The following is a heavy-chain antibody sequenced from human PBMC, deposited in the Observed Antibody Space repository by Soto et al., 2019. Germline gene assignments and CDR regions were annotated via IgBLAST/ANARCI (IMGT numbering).Heavy chain of an antibody. CDR3: VTYRNTATDY. Sequence: GGSLRLSCAASGFTLSSYWMHWVRQAPGKGLVWVSRIYSDGSYTTYADSVKGRFTISRDNAKNTLYLQMNSLRAEDTAVYYCVTYRNTATDYWGQGTLVTVSS. CDR1: GFTLSSYW. J-gene: IGHJ4*02. CDR2: IYSDGSYT. D-gene: IGHD5-18*01. V-gene: IGHV3-74*03.